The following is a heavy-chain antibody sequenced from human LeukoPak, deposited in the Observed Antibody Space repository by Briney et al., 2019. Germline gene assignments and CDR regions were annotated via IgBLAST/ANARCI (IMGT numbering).Heavy chain of an antibody. V-gene: IGHV2-26*01. J-gene: IGHJ4*02. CDR3: ARIIPWTYYFDY. CDR2: IFSNDEK. Sequence: SGPTLVKPTATLTLTCTVSGFSLSNARMGVSWIRQPPGKALEWLAHIFSNDEKSYSTSLKSRLTISKDTSKSQVVLTMTNMDPVDTATYYCARIIPWTYYFDYWGQGTLVTVSS. CDR1: GFSLSNARMG. D-gene: IGHD3/OR15-3a*01.